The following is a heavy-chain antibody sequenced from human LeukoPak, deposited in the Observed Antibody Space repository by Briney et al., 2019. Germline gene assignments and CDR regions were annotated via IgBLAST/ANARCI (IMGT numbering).Heavy chain of an antibody. J-gene: IGHJ4*02. CDR1: GFTFSSYA. CDR2: ISYDGSNK. V-gene: IGHV3-30-3*01. Sequence: QSGGSLRLSCAASGFTFSSYAMHWVRQAPGKGLEWVAVISYDGSNKYYADSVKGRFTISRDNSKNTLYLQMNSLRVEDTAVYYCASDREDTANLHYFDYWGQGTLVTVSS. CDR3: ASDREDTANLHYFDY. D-gene: IGHD5-18*01.